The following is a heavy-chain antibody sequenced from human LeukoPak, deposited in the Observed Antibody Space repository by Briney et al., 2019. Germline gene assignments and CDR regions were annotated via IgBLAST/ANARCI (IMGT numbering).Heavy chain of an antibody. CDR2: ISGSGGST. CDR3: AKPRALRGMRDFDY. J-gene: IGHJ4*02. CDR1: GFTFSSYA. Sequence: GGSLRLSCAASGFTFSSYAMSWVRQAPGKGLEWVSGISGSGGSTYYADSVKGRFTISRDNSKNTPYLQMNSLRAEDTAVYYCAKPRALRGMRDFDYWGQGTLVTVSS. V-gene: IGHV3-23*01. D-gene: IGHD1-14*01.